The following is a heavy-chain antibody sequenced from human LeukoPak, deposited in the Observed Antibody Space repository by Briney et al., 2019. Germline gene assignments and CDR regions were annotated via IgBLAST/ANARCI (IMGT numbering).Heavy chain of an antibody. CDR3: AREGDYYDSSGYYYGY. J-gene: IGHJ4*02. Sequence: GASVKVSCKASGYTFTSYYMHWVRQAPGQGLEWMGIINPSGGSTSYAQKFQGRVTMTRDTSTSTVYMELSSLRSEDTAVYYCAREGDYYDSSGYYYGYWGQGTLVTVSS. D-gene: IGHD3-22*01. CDR1: GYTFTSYY. CDR2: INPSGGST. V-gene: IGHV1-46*01.